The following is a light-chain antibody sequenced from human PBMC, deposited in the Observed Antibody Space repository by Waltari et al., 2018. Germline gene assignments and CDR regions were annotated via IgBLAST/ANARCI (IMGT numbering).Light chain of an antibody. CDR2: YGS. Sequence: EIVMTQSPVTLSLSPGERATLSCRASQTISTRLAWYQQKPGQPPRLLIYYGSTRATGIPGRFTGSGSGTEFTLTVSSLQSEDFAVYFCQQYSNWPPWTFGQGTKVQIK. V-gene: IGKV3-15*01. CDR1: QTISTR. CDR3: QQYSNWPPWT. J-gene: IGKJ1*01.